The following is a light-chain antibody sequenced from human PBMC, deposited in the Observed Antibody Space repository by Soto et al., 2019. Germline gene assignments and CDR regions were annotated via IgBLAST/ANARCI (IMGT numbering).Light chain of an antibody. CDR3: QQYYSTPQT. CDR2: WAS. V-gene: IGKV4-1*01. CDR1: QNIFYSSKNKNY. Sequence: DIVMTQSPESLTVSLGERATINCKSSQNIFYSSKNKNYLAWFQHKADQPPKVLIYWASARESGVPDRFRGSGSGTEFTLTISNLQAEDVAVYYCQQYYSTPQTFGQGTKVEIK. J-gene: IGKJ1*01.